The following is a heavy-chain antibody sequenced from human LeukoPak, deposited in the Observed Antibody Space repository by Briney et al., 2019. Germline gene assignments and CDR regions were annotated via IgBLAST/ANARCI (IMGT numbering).Heavy chain of an antibody. CDR2: INPNSGGK. CDR1: GYTFTGYY. D-gene: IGHD3-10*01. CDR3: ARAAVELLWFGETLGY. J-gene: IGHJ4*02. V-gene: IGHV1-2*06. Sequence: GASVKVSCKASGYTFTGYYMHGVRQAPGQGLEWMGRINPNSGGKTYAQKFQGRVTMTRGKSISTAYMELSRLRSDDTAVYYCARAAVELLWFGETLGYWGQGTLVTVSS.